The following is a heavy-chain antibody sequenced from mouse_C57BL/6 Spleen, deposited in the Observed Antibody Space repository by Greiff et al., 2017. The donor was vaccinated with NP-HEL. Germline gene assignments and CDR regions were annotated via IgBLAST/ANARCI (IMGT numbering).Heavy chain of an antibody. CDR1: GFSFNTYA. CDR3: VTAYYYGSSYHDY. CDR2: IRSKSNNYAT. V-gene: IGHV10-1*01. J-gene: IGHJ2*01. Sequence: EVKLVESGGGLVQPKGSLKLSCAASGFSFNTYAMNWVRQAPGKGLEWVARIRSKSNNYATYYADSVKDRFTISRDDSESMLYLQMNNLKTEDTAMYYCVTAYYYGSSYHDYWGQGTTLTVSS. D-gene: IGHD1-1*01.